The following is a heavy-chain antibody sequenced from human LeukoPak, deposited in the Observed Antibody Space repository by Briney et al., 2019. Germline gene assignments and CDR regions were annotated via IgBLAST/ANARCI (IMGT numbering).Heavy chain of an antibody. D-gene: IGHD1-26*01. CDR2: ISSSGSTI. CDR3: ARKGLRIAGFDP. J-gene: IGHJ5*02. Sequence: GGSLRLSCAASGFTFSSYEMNWVRQAPGKGLEWVSYISSSGSTIYYADSVKGRFTISRDNAKNSLYLQMNSLRAEDRAVYYCARKGLRIAGFDPWGQGTLVTVSS. CDR1: GFTFSSYE. V-gene: IGHV3-48*03.